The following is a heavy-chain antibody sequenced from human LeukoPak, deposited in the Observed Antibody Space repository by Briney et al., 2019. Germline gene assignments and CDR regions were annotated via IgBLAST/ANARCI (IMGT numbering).Heavy chain of an antibody. J-gene: IGHJ6*02. Sequence: GGSLRLSCAASGFTVSSYYMTWVRQAPGKGLEWVSVMYSGGSTYYADSVKGRVAISRDNSQNTVFLQTNSVRVEDTAVYYCARSYSNHLFGMDVWGQGTAVTVSS. V-gene: IGHV3-66*01. D-gene: IGHD4-11*01. CDR3: ARSYSNHLFGMDV. CDR1: GFTVSSYY. CDR2: MYSGGST.